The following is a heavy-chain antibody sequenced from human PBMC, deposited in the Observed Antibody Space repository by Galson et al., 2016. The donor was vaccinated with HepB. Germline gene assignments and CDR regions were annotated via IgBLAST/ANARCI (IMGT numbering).Heavy chain of an antibody. CDR1: GFLFRSYG. D-gene: IGHD1-26*01. J-gene: IGHJ4*02. Sequence: SLRLSCAASGFLFRSYGMNWVRQVPGKGPEWVASISSSSDYIYYGDSVKGRFTISRGNAKNFLYLQMDSLRVDDTAVYHCQGSGSSAYWGPGTLVSVSS. CDR3: QGSGSSAY. CDR2: ISSSSDYI. V-gene: IGHV3-21*01.